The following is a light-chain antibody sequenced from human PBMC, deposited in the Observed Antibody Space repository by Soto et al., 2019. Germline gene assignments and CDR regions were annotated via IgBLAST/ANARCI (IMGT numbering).Light chain of an antibody. CDR1: QSISIY. CDR3: QNYNSYSEE. J-gene: IGKJ1*01. CDR2: AAS. Sequence: TQITHAPSDLSQSVCDGVTRTCRASQSISIYLDWYHQGPGKAPKLLIYAASTLESGVPSRFSGSGSGTDFTLTISSLQPDDFATYYCQNYNSYSEEFGKGAKVAIK. V-gene: IGKV1-5*01.